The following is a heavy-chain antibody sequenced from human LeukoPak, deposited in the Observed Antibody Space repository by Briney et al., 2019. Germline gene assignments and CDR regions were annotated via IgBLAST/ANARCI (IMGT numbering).Heavy chain of an antibody. D-gene: IGHD3-10*01. CDR2: IYPGDSDT. Sequence: GESLKISCKGSGYSFTSYWIGWVRQMPGKGLEWMGIIYPGDSDTRYSPSFQGQVTISADKSISTAYLQWSSLKASDTAVYYCARPKKRITMVRGVIPWAFDIWGQGTMVTVSS. CDR3: ARPKKRITMVRGVIPWAFDI. CDR1: GYSFTSYW. V-gene: IGHV5-51*01. J-gene: IGHJ3*02.